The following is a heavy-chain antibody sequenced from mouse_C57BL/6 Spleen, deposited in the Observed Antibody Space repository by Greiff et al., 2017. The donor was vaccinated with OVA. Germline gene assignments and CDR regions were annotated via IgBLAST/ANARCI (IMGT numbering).Heavy chain of an antibody. CDR3: ARRDPYYAMDY. CDR1: GFTFSDYG. J-gene: IGHJ4*01. CDR2: ISSGSSTI. Sequence: EVQLQESGGGLVKPGGSLKLSCAASGFTFSDYGMHWVRQAPEKGLEWVAYISSGSSTIYYADTVKGRFTISRDNAKNTLFLQMTSLRSEDTAMYYCARRDPYYAMDYWGQGTSVTVSS. V-gene: IGHV5-17*01.